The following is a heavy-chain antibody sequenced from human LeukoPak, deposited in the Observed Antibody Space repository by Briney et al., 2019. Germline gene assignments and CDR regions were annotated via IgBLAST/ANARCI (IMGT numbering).Heavy chain of an antibody. Sequence: GGSLRLSCAASGFTFSSYGMHWVRQAPGKGLEWVAFIRYDGSNKYYADSVKGRFTISRDNSKNTLYLQMNSLRAEDTAVYYCARVLPNYYGSGSYSLLDFWGQGTLVTISS. CDR2: IRYDGSNK. V-gene: IGHV3-30*02. J-gene: IGHJ4*02. D-gene: IGHD3-10*01. CDR1: GFTFSSYG. CDR3: ARVLPNYYGSGSYSLLDF.